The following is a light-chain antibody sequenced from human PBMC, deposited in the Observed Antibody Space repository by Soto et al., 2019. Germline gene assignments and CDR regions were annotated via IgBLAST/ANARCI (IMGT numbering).Light chain of an antibody. CDR3: SSYTSISPLYV. Sequence: QSALAQPACVSGSPGQVITISCTGTNSDVGGYNYVSWYQHHPGKAPELMIYEVSHRPSGVSNRFSGAKSDNTASLTISGLQAEDEADYYCSSYTSISPLYVFGTGTKVTVL. V-gene: IGLV2-14*01. J-gene: IGLJ1*01. CDR2: EVS. CDR1: NSDVGGYNY.